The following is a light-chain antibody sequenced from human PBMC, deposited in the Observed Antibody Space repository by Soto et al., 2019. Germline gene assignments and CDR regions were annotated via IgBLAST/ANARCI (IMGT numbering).Light chain of an antibody. CDR3: QQYGSSPLT. V-gene: IGKV3-20*01. CDR2: GAS. Sequence: EIVLTQSPGTLSLSPGERATISCRASQGVSRNYLAWYQQKPGQAPRLLIYGASSRATGLPDRFSGSGSGTDFTLTISRLEPEDFAVYYCQQYGSSPLTFGGGTKVEI. CDR1: QGVSRNY. J-gene: IGKJ4*01.